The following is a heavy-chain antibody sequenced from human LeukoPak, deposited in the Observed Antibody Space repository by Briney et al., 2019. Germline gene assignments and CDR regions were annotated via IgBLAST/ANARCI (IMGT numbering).Heavy chain of an antibody. J-gene: IGHJ6*02. D-gene: IGHD3-3*01. CDR2: ITPIFRTP. V-gene: IGHV1-69*13. CDR1: GGTFSITT. CDR3: ARDWLPITGGYDMDV. Sequence: ASVKVSCKASGGTFSITTINWVRQAPGQGLEWMGGITPIFRTPNYAQKFQGRVTITAVESMSTAYMELSSLRSEDTAVYYCARDWLPITGGYDMDVWGQGTTVTVSS.